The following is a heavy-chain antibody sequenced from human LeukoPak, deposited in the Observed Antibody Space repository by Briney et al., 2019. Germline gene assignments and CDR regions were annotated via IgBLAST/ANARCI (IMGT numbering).Heavy chain of an antibody. Sequence: GGSLRLSCAASGFNFSEYWMSWVRQAPGKGLEWVAYITSDGCRIPYVDFVNLRFTTSRDNASQSLYLQMHTLTAVDTAVYYCVTSSIRQDRHLWGQGTLVTLS. CDR1: GFNFSEYW. CDR3: VTSSIRQDRHL. J-gene: IGHJ1*01. V-gene: IGHV3-7*01. CDR2: ITSDGCRI. D-gene: IGHD3-3*01.